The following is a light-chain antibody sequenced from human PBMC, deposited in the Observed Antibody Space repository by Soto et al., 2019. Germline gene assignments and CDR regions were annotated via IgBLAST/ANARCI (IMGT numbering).Light chain of an antibody. CDR2: DVT. Sequence: QSSLTQPASMAGPPGQSITISCTGTSSDIGGYNYVSWYQHHPGKAPKLIIYDVTNRPSGVSNPFSGSKSGNTASLTISGLQPEDEADYYCSSYTTSNTRQIVFGTGTKVTVL. V-gene: IGLV2-14*03. CDR1: SSDIGGYNY. J-gene: IGLJ1*01. CDR3: SSYTTSNTRQIV.